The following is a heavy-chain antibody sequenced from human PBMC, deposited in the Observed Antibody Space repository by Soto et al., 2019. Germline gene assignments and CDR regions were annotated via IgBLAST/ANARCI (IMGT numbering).Heavy chain of an antibody. D-gene: IGHD6-6*01. Sequence: SETLSLTCPLSGDAISSYYWSWIRQPPGKGLEWIGYIYDSGSTNYNPSLKSRVTISVDTSKNQFSLKLTSVTAADTAVYYCAAPPRYWGQGTLVTAPQ. CDR3: AAPPRY. CDR1: GDAISSYY. J-gene: IGHJ4*02. CDR2: IYDSGST. V-gene: IGHV4-59*01.